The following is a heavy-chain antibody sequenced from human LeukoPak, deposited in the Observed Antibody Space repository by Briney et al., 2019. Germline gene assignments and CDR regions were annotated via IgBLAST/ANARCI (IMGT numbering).Heavy chain of an antibody. CDR1: VGSISSSKW. CDR3: AKILTGTGPTMDV. J-gene: IGHJ6*02. D-gene: IGHD1-20*01. Sequence: PSGTLSLTCAVSVGSISSSKWWSWVGQPPGKGLEGIEEIYHIGSTNYNTSLKSRVTISVDKSKNKFTLKLSSVTAGDTAVYYCAKILTGTGPTMDVWGQGTTVTVSS. V-gene: IGHV4-4*02. CDR2: IYHIGST.